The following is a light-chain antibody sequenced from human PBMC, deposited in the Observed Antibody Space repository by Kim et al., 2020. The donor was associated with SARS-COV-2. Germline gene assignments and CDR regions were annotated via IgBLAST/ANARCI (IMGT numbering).Light chain of an antibody. CDR1: QRVSTS. CDR3: HQYNSYPLG. V-gene: IGKV1-5*01. CDR2: DAS. Sequence: IQMTQSPSTLSASIGDRVTITCRASQRVSTSLAWYQQKPGKAPNLLIYDASTLESGVPPRFSGSGSGTEFTLTISSLQPDDFATYYCHQYNSYPLGFGGGTKLEI. J-gene: IGKJ4*01.